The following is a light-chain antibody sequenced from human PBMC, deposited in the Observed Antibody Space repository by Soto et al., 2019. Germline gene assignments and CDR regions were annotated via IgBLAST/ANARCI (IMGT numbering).Light chain of an antibody. Sequence: EIVLTQSPGTLSLSPGERATLSCRASQSVSSSYLAWYQQKPGQAPRLLIYGASSRATGIPDRFSGSGSGTDFTLTISSLDPEDFAVYYCEQYGRTFGQGTKVEIK. J-gene: IGKJ1*01. CDR2: GAS. V-gene: IGKV3-20*01. CDR1: QSVSSSY. CDR3: EQYGRT.